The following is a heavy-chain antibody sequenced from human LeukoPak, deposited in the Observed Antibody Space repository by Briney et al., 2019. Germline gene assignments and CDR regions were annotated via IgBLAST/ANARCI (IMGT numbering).Heavy chain of an antibody. Sequence: GGSLRLSCAASGFTFSSYGMHWVRQAPGKGPEWVAVIWYDGSNKYYADSVKGRFTISRDNSKNTLYLQMNSLRAEDTAVYYCARETYDFWSGYPLYGMDVWGQGTTVTVSS. V-gene: IGHV3-33*01. CDR2: IWYDGSNK. CDR3: ARETYDFWSGYPLYGMDV. D-gene: IGHD3-3*01. CDR1: GFTFSSYG. J-gene: IGHJ6*02.